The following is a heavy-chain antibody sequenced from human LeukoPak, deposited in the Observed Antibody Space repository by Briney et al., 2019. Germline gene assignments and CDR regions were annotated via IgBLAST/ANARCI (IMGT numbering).Heavy chain of an antibody. D-gene: IGHD6-25*01. CDR2: INHSGST. V-gene: IGHV4-39*07. CDR3: ATRSGVTALGWFDP. CDR1: GGSISSNSYY. Sequence: PSETLSLTCAVSGGSISSNSYYWSWIRQPPGKGLEWIGEINHSGSTNYNPSLKSRVTISVDTSKNQFSLKLSSVTAADTAVYYCATRSGVTALGWFDPWGQGTLVTVSS. J-gene: IGHJ5*02.